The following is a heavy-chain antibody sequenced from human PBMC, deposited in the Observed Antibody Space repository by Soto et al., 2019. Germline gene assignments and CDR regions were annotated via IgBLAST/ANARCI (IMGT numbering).Heavy chain of an antibody. Sequence: QVQLVKSGGGVVQPGRSLRLSCAASGFTFSSYAMHWVRQAPGKGLEWVAVISYDGSNKYYADSVKGRFTISRDNSKNTLYLQMNSLRAEDTAVYYCASPYYDSSALQHWGQGTLVTVSS. V-gene: IGHV3-30-3*01. CDR3: ASPYYDSSALQH. CDR2: ISYDGSNK. J-gene: IGHJ1*01. D-gene: IGHD3-22*01. CDR1: GFTFSSYA.